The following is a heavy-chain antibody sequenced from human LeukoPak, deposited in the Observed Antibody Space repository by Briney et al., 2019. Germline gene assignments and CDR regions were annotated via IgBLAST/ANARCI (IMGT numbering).Heavy chain of an antibody. J-gene: IGHJ6*03. CDR1: GFTFSSYG. CDR3: ARGENYDFWSGYYSMDV. D-gene: IGHD3-3*01. Sequence: PGGSLRLSCAASGFTFSSYGMHWVRQAPGKGLEWVAFMRFDGRDKYYADSVKGRFTISRDNSKNTLYLQMNSLRAEDTAVYYCARGENYDFWSGYYSMDVCGKGTTVTVSS. V-gene: IGHV3-30*02. CDR2: MRFDGRDK.